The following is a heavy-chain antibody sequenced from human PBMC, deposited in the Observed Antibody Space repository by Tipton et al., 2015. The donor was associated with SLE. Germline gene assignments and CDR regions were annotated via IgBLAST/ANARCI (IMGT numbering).Heavy chain of an antibody. CDR1: GYSISNSNW. D-gene: IGHD1-26*01. Sequence: TLSLTCAVSGYSISNSNWWAWIRQPPGKGLEWIGYIYYSGSTFYNPSLKSRVTMSVDTSKNQFSLKLSSVTAADTAVYYCARNGGSYHMYFNLWGRGTLVTVSS. J-gene: IGHJ2*01. CDR3: ARNGGSYHMYFNL. V-gene: IGHV4-28*01. CDR2: IYYSGST.